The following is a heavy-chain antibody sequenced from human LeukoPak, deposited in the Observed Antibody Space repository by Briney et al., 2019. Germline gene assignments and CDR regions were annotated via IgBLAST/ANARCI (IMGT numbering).Heavy chain of an antibody. CDR2: IYHSGST. CDR1: GYSISSGYY. CDR3: ARVRVATTNWFDP. Sequence: SETLSLTCAVSGYSISSGYYWGWIRQPSGKGLEWIGSIYHSGSTYYNPSLKSRVTISVDTSKNQFSLKLSSVTAADTAVYYCARVRVATTNWFDPWGQGTLVTVSS. D-gene: IGHD5-12*01. V-gene: IGHV4-38-2*01. J-gene: IGHJ5*02.